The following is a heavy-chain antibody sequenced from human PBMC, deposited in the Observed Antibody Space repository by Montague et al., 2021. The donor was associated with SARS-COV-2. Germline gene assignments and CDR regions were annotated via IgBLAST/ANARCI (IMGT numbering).Heavy chain of an antibody. CDR2: ISYDGGDV. D-gene: IGHD3-3*01. CDR1: GFFFNMYA. Sequence: SLRLSCAASGFFFNMYAMHWVRQAPGKGLEWVAVISYDGGDVYYGDSVRGRFTISRDNSKDTVFLQMNSLRPDDTAVYYCAKDGSHTGYYYGIMVWGQGTTVSVSS. J-gene: IGHJ6*02. V-gene: IGHV3-30*18. CDR3: AKDGSHTGYYYGIMV.